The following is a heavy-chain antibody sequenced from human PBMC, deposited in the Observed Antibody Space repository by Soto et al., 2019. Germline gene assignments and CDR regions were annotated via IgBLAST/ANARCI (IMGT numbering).Heavy chain of an antibody. V-gene: IGHV1-46*01. CDR3: ARPRSRYFDY. J-gene: IGHJ4*02. CDR1: GYTFTGYY. CDR2: INPSGGST. Sequence: ASVKVSCKASGYTFTGYYMHWVRQAPGRGLEWMGIINPSGGSTSYAQKFQGRVTMTRDTSTSTVYMELSSLRSEDTAVYYCARPRSRYFDYWGQGTLVTVSS.